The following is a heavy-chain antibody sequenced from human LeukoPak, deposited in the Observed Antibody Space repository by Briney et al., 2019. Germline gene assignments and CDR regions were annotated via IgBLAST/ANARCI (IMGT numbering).Heavy chain of an antibody. Sequence: SETLSLTCGVFGVSLNVYYWRWIRQSPGKGLEWIGEISHTEGTRYNPSLESRVTMSVGTSENQLSLKLIFVTAADTAVYYCARIRCGHSGSVCYNHWGLGTLVSVSS. CDR3: ARIRCGHSGSVCYNH. CDR2: ISHTEGT. J-gene: IGHJ4*02. CDR1: GVSLNVYY. D-gene: IGHD3-9*01. V-gene: IGHV4-34*01.